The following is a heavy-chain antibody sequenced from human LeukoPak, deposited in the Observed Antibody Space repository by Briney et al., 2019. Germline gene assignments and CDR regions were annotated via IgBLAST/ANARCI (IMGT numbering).Heavy chain of an antibody. CDR3: ARDRISINALDM. J-gene: IGHJ3*02. CDR2: ISHIGST. Sequence: SETLSLTCTVSGASISGHYLTWIWQPPGKGLEWIGYISHIGSTNYNPSLKSRVTISVDTSKNQFSLKLTSVTAADTAVYYCARDRISINALDMWGQGTMVTVSS. CDR1: GASISGHY. D-gene: IGHD1-14*01. V-gene: IGHV4-59*11.